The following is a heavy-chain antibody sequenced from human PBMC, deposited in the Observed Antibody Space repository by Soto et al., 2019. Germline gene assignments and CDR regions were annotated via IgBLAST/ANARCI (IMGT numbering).Heavy chain of an antibody. CDR3: ASHDYGGNSGIFH. J-gene: IGHJ4*02. CDR2: IYYSGST. D-gene: IGHD4-17*01. V-gene: IGHV4-30-4*01. Sequence: SETLSLTCTVSGGSISSGDYYWSWIRQPPGKGLEWIGYIYYSGSTYYNPSLKSRVTISVDTSKNQFSLKLSSVTAADTAVYYCASHDYGGNSGIFHWGQGTLVTVSS. CDR1: GGSISSGDYY.